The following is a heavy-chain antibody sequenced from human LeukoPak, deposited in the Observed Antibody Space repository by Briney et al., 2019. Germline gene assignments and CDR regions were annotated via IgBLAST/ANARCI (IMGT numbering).Heavy chain of an antibody. Sequence: SETLSLTCTVSGGSISTFYWSWIRRPPGKGLEWIGYMYSSGSTNYNPSLKSRVTLSLDTSKNQFSLKLSSVTAADTAVYYCARGRTTYYSDSVAYYRDAFDIWGQGTMVTVSS. D-gene: IGHD3-22*01. V-gene: IGHV4-59*01. J-gene: IGHJ3*02. CDR2: MYSSGST. CDR1: GGSISTFY. CDR3: ARGRTTYYSDSVAYYRDAFDI.